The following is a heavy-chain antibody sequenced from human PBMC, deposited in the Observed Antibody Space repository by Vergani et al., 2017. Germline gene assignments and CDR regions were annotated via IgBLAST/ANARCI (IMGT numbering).Heavy chain of an antibody. CDR1: GFTFSSYA. D-gene: IGHD6-13*01. J-gene: IGHJ5*02. CDR2: ISYDGSNK. Sequence: QVQLVESGGGVVQPGRSLRLSCAASGFTFSSYAMHWVRQAPGKGLEWVAVISYDGSNKYYADSVKGRFTISRDNSKNTLYLQMNSLRAEDTAVYYCARAVTNQPGIAAAGFDWFDPWGQGTLVTVSS. V-gene: IGHV3-30*04. CDR3: ARAVTNQPGIAAAGFDWFDP.